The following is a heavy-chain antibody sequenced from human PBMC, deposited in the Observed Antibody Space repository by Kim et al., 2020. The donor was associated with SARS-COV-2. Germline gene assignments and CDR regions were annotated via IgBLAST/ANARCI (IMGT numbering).Heavy chain of an antibody. J-gene: IGHJ4*02. Sequence: SETLSLTCTVSGGSISSSSYYWGWIRQPPGKGLEWIGSIYYTGSTYYNPSLKSPVTISVDTSKNQFSLKLSSVTAADTAVYYCARHRYSSSWSSFDYWGQGTLVTVSS. CDR1: GGSISSSSYY. CDR2: IYYTGST. V-gene: IGHV4-39*01. D-gene: IGHD6-13*01. CDR3: ARHRYSSSWSSFDY.